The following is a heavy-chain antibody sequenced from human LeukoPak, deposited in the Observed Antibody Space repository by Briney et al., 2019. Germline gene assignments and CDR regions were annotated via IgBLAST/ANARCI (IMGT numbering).Heavy chain of an antibody. V-gene: IGHV3-9*01. D-gene: IGHD2-2*01. J-gene: IGHJ6*03. CDR1: GFTFDDYA. CDR2: ISWNSGSI. Sequence: GGSLRLSCAASGFTFDDYAMQWVRQAPGKGLEWVSGISWNSGSIGYADSVKGRFTISRDNAKNSLYLQMNSLRAEDTAVYYCARDLGCSSTSCRINYYYYYMDVWSKGTTVTVSS. CDR3: ARDLGCSSTSCRINYYYYYMDV.